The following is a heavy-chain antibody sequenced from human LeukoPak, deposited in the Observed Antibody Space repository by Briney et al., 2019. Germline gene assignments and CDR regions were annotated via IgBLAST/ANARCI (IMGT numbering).Heavy chain of an antibody. CDR3: ARENRLDFVSGYYYYGMDV. Sequence: GGSLRLSCKASGFTFTNAWMNWVRQAPGKGLEWVSSISSSSSYIYYADSVKGRFTISRDNAKNSLYLQMNSLRAEDTAVYYCARENRLDFVSGYYYYGMDVWGQGTTVTVSS. V-gene: IGHV3-21*01. CDR2: ISSSSSYI. J-gene: IGHJ6*01. CDR1: GFTFTNAW. D-gene: IGHD3/OR15-3a*01.